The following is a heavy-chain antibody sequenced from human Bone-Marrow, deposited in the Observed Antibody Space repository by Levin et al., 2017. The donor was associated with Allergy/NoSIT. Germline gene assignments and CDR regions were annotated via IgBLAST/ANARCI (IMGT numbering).Heavy chain of an antibody. Sequence: GGSLRLSCAASGFIFCSYAMHWVRQAPGKGLEWVALISYDRKKKYYADSVKGRFTISRDNSKNTLSLQMDGLRADDTAVYYCARKVAGYSGYDIDHWGQGTLVTVSS. CDR1: GFIFCSYA. D-gene: IGHD5-12*01. CDR2: ISYDRKKK. CDR3: ARKVAGYSGYDIDH. J-gene: IGHJ5*02. V-gene: IGHV3-30*03.